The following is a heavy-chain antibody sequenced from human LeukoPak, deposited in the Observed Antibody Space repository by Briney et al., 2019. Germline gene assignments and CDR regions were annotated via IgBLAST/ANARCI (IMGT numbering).Heavy chain of an antibody. V-gene: IGHV4-59*01. D-gene: IGHD3-3*01. CDR3: ARRHKYDFWSGYYQTANDAFDI. Sequence: SETLSLTCTVSGGSINSYYWTWIRQPPGKGLEWIGYISYSGATSYNPSLKSRVTISEDTSKNQFYLRLSSMTAADTAIYYCARRHKYDFWSGYYQTANDAFDIWGQGTMVTVSS. CDR2: ISYSGAT. J-gene: IGHJ3*02. CDR1: GGSINSYY.